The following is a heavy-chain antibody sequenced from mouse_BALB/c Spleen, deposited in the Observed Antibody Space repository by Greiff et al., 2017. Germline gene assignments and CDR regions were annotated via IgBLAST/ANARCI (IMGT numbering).Heavy chain of an antibody. V-gene: IGHV5-6-5*01. CDR2: ISSGGST. Sequence: EVKLEESGGGLVKPGGSLKLSCAASGFTFSSYAMSWVRQTPEKRLEWVASISSGGSTYYPDSVKGRFTISRDNARNILYLQMSSLRSEDTAMYYCARETTVVSYYFDYWGQGTTLTVSS. CDR3: ARETTVVSYYFDY. D-gene: IGHD1-1*01. CDR1: GFTFSSYA. J-gene: IGHJ2*01.